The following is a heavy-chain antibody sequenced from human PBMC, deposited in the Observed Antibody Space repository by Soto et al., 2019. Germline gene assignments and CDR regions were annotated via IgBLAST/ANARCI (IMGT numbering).Heavy chain of an antibody. D-gene: IGHD3-22*01. CDR2: IYYSGST. Sequence: PSETLSLTCTVAGGSISSYYWSWIRQPPGKGLEWIGYIYYSGSTNYNPSLKSRVTISVDTSKNQFSLKLSSVTAADTAVYYCARLDSWPNWFDPWGQGTLLTVSS. CDR1: GGSISSYY. V-gene: IGHV4-59*08. CDR3: ARLDSWPNWFDP. J-gene: IGHJ5*02.